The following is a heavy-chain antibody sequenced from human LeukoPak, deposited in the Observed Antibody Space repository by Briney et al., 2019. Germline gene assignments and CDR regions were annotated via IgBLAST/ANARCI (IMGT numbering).Heavy chain of an antibody. CDR2: INPNSGGT. J-gene: IGHJ4*02. CDR3: ARGSYYYDSGGYYPPFDY. Sequence: ASVKVSCKASGYTFTGYYMHWVRQAPGQGLEWMGWINPNSGGTNYAQKFQGRVTMTRDTSISTAYMELSRLRSDGTAVYYCARGSYYYDSGGYYPPFDYWGQGTLVTVSS. V-gene: IGHV1-2*02. D-gene: IGHD3-22*01. CDR1: GYTFTGYY.